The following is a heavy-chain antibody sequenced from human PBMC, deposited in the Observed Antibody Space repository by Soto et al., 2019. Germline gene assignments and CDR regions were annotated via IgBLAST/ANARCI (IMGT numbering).Heavy chain of an antibody. D-gene: IGHD1-7*01. CDR1: GFTFRSYT. V-gene: IGHV3-48*01. CDR3: ARDNWNSDFDY. CDR2: ISGSSSSI. J-gene: IGHJ4*02. Sequence: PGGSLRLSCGASGFTFRSYTMNWVRQAPGKGLEWVSYISGSSSSIYYADSVKGRFTISRDNAKNSLYLQMNSLRAEDTAVYYCARDNWNSDFDYWGQGTLVTVS.